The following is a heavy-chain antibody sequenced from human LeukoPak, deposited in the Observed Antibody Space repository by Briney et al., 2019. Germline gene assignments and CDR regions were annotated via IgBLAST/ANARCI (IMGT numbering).Heavy chain of an antibody. Sequence: SETLSLTCAVSGGSISSGGYSWSWIRQPPGKGLKWIGYIYHSGSTYYNPSLKSRVTISVDRSKNQFSLKLSSVTAADTAVYYCARGPYCSSTSCYMGAFDIWGQGTMVTVSS. J-gene: IGHJ3*02. D-gene: IGHD2-2*02. CDR3: ARGPYCSSTSCYMGAFDI. CDR1: GGSISSGGYS. CDR2: IYHSGST. V-gene: IGHV4-30-2*01.